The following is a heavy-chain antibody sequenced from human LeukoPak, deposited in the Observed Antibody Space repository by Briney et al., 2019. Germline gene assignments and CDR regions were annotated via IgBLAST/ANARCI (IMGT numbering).Heavy chain of an antibody. Sequence: GGSLRLSCAASGFTFSSSAMSWVRQAPGKGLKWVSGISTSGGSTYYSDSVKGRFTISRDNSKNTLYLQMNSLRAEDTAVYYCAKDEGSFLWFPLFDYWGQGTLVTVSS. CDR1: GFTFSSSA. V-gene: IGHV3-23*01. D-gene: IGHD3-10*01. CDR3: AKDEGSFLWFPLFDY. J-gene: IGHJ4*02. CDR2: ISTSGGST.